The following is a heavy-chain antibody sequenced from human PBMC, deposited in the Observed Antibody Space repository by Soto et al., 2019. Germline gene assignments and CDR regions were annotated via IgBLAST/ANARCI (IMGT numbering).Heavy chain of an antibody. Sequence: QITLKESGPTLVKATQTLTLTCTFSGLSVSTTGAGVGWIRQPPGKALEWLAFIYLNDDKRYSPSLKNRLTXTXXTSKNQVVLTITNMDPVDTGTYYCAHRTPDTPVEPWGQGILVTVSS. J-gene: IGHJ5*02. V-gene: IGHV2-5*01. D-gene: IGHD2-15*01. CDR1: GLSVSTTGAG. CDR2: IYLNDDK. CDR3: AHRTPDTPVEP.